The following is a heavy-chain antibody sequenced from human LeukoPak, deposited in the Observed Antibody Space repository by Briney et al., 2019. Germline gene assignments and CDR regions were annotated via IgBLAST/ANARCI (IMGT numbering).Heavy chain of an antibody. J-gene: IGHJ6*02. Sequence: PGGSLRLSCAASGFTVSSNYMSWVRQAPGKGLEWVSVIYSGGSTYYADSVKGRFTISRDNSKNTLYLQMNGLRAEDTAVYYCARHYYDSSGYYGGNYYGMDVWGQGTTVTVSS. V-gene: IGHV3-53*01. CDR3: ARHYYDSSGYYGGNYYGMDV. CDR1: GFTVSSNY. D-gene: IGHD3-22*01. CDR2: IYSGGST.